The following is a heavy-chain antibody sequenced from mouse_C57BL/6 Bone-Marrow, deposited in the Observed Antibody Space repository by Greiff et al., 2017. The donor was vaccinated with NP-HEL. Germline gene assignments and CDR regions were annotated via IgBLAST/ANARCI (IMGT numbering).Heavy chain of an antibody. Sequence: EVQLVESGGDLVKPGGSLKLSCAASGFTFSRYGMSWVRQTPDKRLEWVATISRGGSYTSYPDSVKGRLTISRDIAKNPLYLQMSSLKSEDTSMYYCAHGRSDWYFDLWGTGTPVTASS. J-gene: IGHJ1*03. CDR1: GFTFSRYG. V-gene: IGHV5-6*01. D-gene: IGHD1-1*01. CDR2: ISRGGSYT. CDR3: AHGRSDWYFDL.